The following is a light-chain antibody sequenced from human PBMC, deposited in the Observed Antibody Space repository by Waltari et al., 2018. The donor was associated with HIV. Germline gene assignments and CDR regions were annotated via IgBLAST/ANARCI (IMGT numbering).Light chain of an antibody. V-gene: IGLV2-23*01. CDR1: SSDVGSYSF. CDR2: DDN. Sequence: QSALTQPAYVSGSPGQSITLSCTGTSSDVGSYSFVSWYQLHPGKAPKLIIYDDNKRPSVVSDRFSGSTSRYTASLTSFGLQAEDEADYFCWSYAGSSTFIFGGATKLTVL. CDR3: WSYAGSSTFI. J-gene: IGLJ2*01.